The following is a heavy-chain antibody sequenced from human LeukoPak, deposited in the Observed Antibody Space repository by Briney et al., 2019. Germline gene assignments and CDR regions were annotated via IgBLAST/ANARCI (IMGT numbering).Heavy chain of an antibody. J-gene: IGHJ4*02. CDR1: GFTFSRYE. D-gene: IGHD6-19*01. CDR3: ARDSSGWYELYYFDY. CDR2: ISSSGSTI. Sequence: GGSLRLSSAASGFTFSRYEMNWVRQAPGKGLEWVSYISSSGSTIYYADSVKGRFTISRDNAKNSLYLQMNSLRAEDTAVYYCARDSSGWYELYYFDYWGQGTLVTVSS. V-gene: IGHV3-48*03.